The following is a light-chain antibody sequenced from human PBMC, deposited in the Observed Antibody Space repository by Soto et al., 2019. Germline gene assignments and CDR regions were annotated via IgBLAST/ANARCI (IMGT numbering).Light chain of an antibody. Sequence: QSVLTQPPSVSEAPRQRVTISCSGSSSNIGNNAVNWYQQLPGKAPKLLIYYNDLLPSGVSDRFSGSKSGTSASLAISGLQSGDEADSYCAAWDDSLIGYVFGTGTKVTVL. CDR3: AAWDDSLIGYV. V-gene: IGLV1-36*01. CDR1: SSNIGNNA. CDR2: YND. J-gene: IGLJ1*01.